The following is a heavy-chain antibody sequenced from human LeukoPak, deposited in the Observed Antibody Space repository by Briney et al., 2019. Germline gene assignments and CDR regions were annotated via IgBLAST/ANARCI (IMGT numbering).Heavy chain of an antibody. Sequence: SETLSLTCTVSGGSISSYYWNWIRQPPGKGLEWIGNIYYSGSSSYNPSLKSQVTISVDTSKNQFSLKLSSVTAADTAVYFCASSPGGTAALDIWGQGTMATVSS. J-gene: IGHJ3*02. CDR1: GGSISSYY. CDR2: IYYSGSS. CDR3: ASSPGGTAALDI. D-gene: IGHD1-1*01. V-gene: IGHV4-59*01.